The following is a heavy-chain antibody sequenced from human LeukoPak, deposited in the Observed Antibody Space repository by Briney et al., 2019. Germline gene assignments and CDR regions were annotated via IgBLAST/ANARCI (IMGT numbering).Heavy chain of an antibody. CDR2: IYPGDSDT. Sequence: GEPLKISCKGSGYRFTTYWGGWAGKLPGKGLEWMGIIYPGDSDTRYSPSFQGQVTISADKSISTAYLQWSSLKASDTAMYYCARWSGYGDSSDYWGQGTLVTVSS. CDR3: ARWSGYGDSSDY. J-gene: IGHJ4*02. V-gene: IGHV5-51*01. CDR1: GYRFTTYW. D-gene: IGHD2-21*01.